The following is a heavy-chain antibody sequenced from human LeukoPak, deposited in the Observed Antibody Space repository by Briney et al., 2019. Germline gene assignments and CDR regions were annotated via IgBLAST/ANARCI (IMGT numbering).Heavy chain of an antibody. CDR1: GGTFSSYA. Sequence: SVKVSCKASGGTFSSYAISWVRQAPGQGLEWMGGIIPIFGTANYAQKFQGGVTITADESTSTAYMELSSLRSEDTAVYYCARPWDSSGPEADAFDIWGQGTMVTVSS. D-gene: IGHD3-22*01. V-gene: IGHV1-69*01. CDR2: IIPIFGTA. CDR3: ARPWDSSGPEADAFDI. J-gene: IGHJ3*02.